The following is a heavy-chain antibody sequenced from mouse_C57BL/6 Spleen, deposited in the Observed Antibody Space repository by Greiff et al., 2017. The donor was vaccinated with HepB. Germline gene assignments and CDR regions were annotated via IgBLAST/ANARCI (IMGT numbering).Heavy chain of an antibody. V-gene: IGHV1-55*01. Sequence: QVQLQQPGAELVKPGASVKMSCKASGYTFTSYWITWVKQRPGQGLEWIGDIYPGSGSTNYNEKFKSKATLTVDTSSSTAYMQLSSLTSDDSAVYYCARLLSYGYDPAWFAYWGQGTLVTVSA. CDR1: GYTFTSYW. D-gene: IGHD2-2*01. J-gene: IGHJ3*01. CDR3: ARLLSYGYDPAWFAY. CDR2: IYPGSGST.